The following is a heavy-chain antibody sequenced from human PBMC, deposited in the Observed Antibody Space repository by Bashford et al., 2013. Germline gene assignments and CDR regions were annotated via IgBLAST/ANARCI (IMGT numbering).Heavy chain of an antibody. CDR3: ARGGPLRKNYVMDV. J-gene: IGHJ6*02. D-gene: IGHD4-17*01. Sequence: VRQAPGKGLEWVASIKRDGSEKYYVDSVKGRFTISRDDAKNSVFLQMNSLKTEDTALYYCARGGPLRKNYVMDVWGQGTTVTVSS. CDR2: IKRDGSEK. V-gene: IGHV3-7*03.